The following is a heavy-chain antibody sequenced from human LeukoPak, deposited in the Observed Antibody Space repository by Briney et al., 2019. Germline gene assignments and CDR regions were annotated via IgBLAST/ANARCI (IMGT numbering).Heavy chain of an antibody. CDR2: IYNGVNT. CDR1: GASVSSASY. D-gene: IGHD1-26*01. V-gene: IGHV4-61*01. CDR3: ARSRAFNSGAFDP. J-gene: IGHJ5*02. Sequence: SETLSLTCTVSGASVSSASYWTWIRQPPGKGVEWIAHIYNGVNTDYNPSLKSRVTISVDTSKNQFSLRLNSVTAADTAVYYCARSRAFNSGAFDPWGQGSLVTVSS.